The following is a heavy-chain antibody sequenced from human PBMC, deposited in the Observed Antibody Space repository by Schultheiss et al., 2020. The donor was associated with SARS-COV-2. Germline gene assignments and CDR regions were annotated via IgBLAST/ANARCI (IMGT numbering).Heavy chain of an antibody. J-gene: IGHJ4*02. Sequence: SETLSLTCTVSGGSISSYYWSWIRQPPGKGLEWIGEINHSGSTNYNPSLKSRVTISVDTSKNQFSLKLSSVTAADTAVYYCARGGWFLDIDYWGQGTLVTVSS. CDR1: GGSISSYY. CDR2: INHSGST. V-gene: IGHV4-34*01. CDR3: ARGGWFLDIDY. D-gene: IGHD3-10*01.